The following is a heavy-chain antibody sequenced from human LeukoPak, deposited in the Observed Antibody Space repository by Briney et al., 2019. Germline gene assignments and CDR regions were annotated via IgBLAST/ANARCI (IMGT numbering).Heavy chain of an antibody. J-gene: IGHJ6*02. CDR2: INHSGST. V-gene: IGHV4-34*01. CDR1: GGSFSGYY. CDR3: ARPRRYSYGLYYYYGMDV. Sequence: PSETLSLTCAVYGGSFSGYYWSWIRQPPGKGLEWIGEINHSGSTNYNPSLKSRVTISVDTSKNQFSLKLSSVTAGDTAVYYCARPRRYSYGLYYYYGMDVWGQGTTVTVSS. D-gene: IGHD5-18*01.